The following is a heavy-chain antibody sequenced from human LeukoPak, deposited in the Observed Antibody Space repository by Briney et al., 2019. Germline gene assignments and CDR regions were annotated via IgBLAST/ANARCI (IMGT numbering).Heavy chain of an antibody. CDR3: ARGLIAAADDY. V-gene: IGHV4-34*01. D-gene: IGHD6-13*01. CDR2: INHSGST. CDR1: GGSFSGYY. Sequence: PSETLSLTCAVYGGSFSGYYWSWIRQPPGKGLEWIGEINHSGSTNYNPSLKSRVTISVDTSKNQFSLKLSSVTAADTAAYYCARGLIAAADDYWGQGTLVTVSS. J-gene: IGHJ4*02.